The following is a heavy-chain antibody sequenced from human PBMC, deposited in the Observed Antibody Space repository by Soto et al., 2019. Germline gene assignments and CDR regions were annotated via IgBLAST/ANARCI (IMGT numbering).Heavy chain of an antibody. CDR1: GFTFNHNA. D-gene: IGHD6-13*01. CDR2: IWYDGSEK. J-gene: IGHJ6*02. V-gene: IGHV3-33*01. Sequence: QVQLVESGGGVVQPGRSLRLSCAASGFTFNHNAMHWVRQAAGKGLEWVAQIWYDGSEKYYTDSVKGRFTISRDNFKNTVILQMDSLRVEDTAVYYCARDGQQQAPYALDVWGQGTTVIVSS. CDR3: ARDGQQQAPYALDV.